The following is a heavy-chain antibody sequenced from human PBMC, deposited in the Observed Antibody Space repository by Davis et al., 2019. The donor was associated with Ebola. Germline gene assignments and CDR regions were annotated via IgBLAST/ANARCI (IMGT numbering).Heavy chain of an antibody. CDR2: INSDGSST. D-gene: IGHD4-11*01. J-gene: IGHJ6*03. CDR3: ARDFHDYSNYAYYYYMDV. Sequence: GESLKISCAASGFTFSSYWMHWVRQAPGKGLVWVSRINSDGSSTSYADSVKGRFTISRDNAKNTLYLQMNSLRAEDTAVYYYARDFHDYSNYAYYYYMDVWGKGTTVTVSS. V-gene: IGHV3-74*01. CDR1: GFTFSSYW.